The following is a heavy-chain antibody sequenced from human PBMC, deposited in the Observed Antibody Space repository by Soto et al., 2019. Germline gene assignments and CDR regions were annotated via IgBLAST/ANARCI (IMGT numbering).Heavy chain of an antibody. CDR1: GFTFSSYA. D-gene: IGHD3-3*01. CDR2: ISGSGDRT. CDR3: AKDGGPPVKNLWSAGSRSFGYFDL. J-gene: IGHJ2*01. V-gene: IGHV3-23*01. Sequence: EVQLLESGGGLVQPGGSLRLSCAASGFTFSSYAMSWVRQAPGKGLEWVSGISGSGDRTFYADSVKGRFTISRDNPENTLFLQMNSLRAEDTAVYYCAKDGGPPVKNLWSAGSRSFGYFDLWGRGTLVSVSS.